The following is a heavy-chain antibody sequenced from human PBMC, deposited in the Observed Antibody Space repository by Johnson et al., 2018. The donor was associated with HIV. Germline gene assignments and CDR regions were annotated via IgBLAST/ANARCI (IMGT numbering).Heavy chain of an antibody. J-gene: IGHJ3*02. CDR2: ISWDGGST. D-gene: IGHD3-3*01. Sequence: VQLVESGGVVVQPGGSLRLSCAASGFTFDDYAMHWVRQAPGKGLEWVSLISWDGGSTYYADSMKGRFIISRDNAKNSLYLQMNSLRVEDTAFYYCARDRRGQFLEWLSRWGAFDIWGQGTMVTVSS. CDR3: ARDRRGQFLEWLSRWGAFDI. V-gene: IGHV3-43D*03. CDR1: GFTFDDYA.